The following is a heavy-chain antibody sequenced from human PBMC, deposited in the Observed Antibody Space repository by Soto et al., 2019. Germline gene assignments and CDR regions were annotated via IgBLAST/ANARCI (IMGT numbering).Heavy chain of an antibody. CDR1: GFTFSSYA. CDR3: ARGPTIFGVGVDAFDI. Sequence: EVHLLESGGGLVQPGGSLRLSCAASGFTFSSYAMSWVRQAPRKGLEWVSGISGGGDITYDADSVKGRLTISRDNTKNTLFLKMNSLGVDDTAVYYCARGPTIFGVGVDAFDIWGQGTMVTVSS. J-gene: IGHJ3*02. CDR2: ISGGGDIT. D-gene: IGHD3-3*01. V-gene: IGHV3-23*01.